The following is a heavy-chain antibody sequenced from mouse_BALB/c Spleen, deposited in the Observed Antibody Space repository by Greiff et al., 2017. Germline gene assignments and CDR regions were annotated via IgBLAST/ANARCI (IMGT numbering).Heavy chain of an antibody. J-gene: IGHJ1*01. CDR2: ISDGGSYT. D-gene: IGHD3-3*01. CDR3: ARGTGPDRGYFDV. Sequence: EVKLVESGGGLVKPGGSLKLSCAASGFTFSDYYMYWVRQTPEKRLEWVATISDGGSYTYYPDSVKGRFTISRDNAKNNLYLQMSSLKSEDTPMYYCARGTGPDRGYFDVWGAGTTVTVSS. V-gene: IGHV5-4*02. CDR1: GFTFSDYY.